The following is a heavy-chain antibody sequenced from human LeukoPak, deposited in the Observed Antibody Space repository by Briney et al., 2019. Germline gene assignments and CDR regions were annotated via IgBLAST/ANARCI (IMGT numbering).Heavy chain of an antibody. CDR1: GGTFSSYA. CDR2: IIPILGIA. V-gene: IGHV1-69*04. CDR3: ARTTLGPLDY. Sequence: AASVKVSCKASGGTFSSYAISWVRQAPGQGREWMGRIIPILGIANYAQKFQGRVTITADKSTSTAYMELSSLRSEDTAVYYCARTTLGPLDYWGQGTLVTVSS. D-gene: IGHD1-14*01. J-gene: IGHJ4*02.